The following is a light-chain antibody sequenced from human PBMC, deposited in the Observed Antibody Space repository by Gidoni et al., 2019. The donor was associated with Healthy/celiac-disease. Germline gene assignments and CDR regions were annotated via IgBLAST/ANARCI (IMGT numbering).Light chain of an antibody. CDR1: SSTIGENT. V-gene: IGLV1-44*01. CDR3: AAWDDSLNGFVV. Sequence: QSVVTQPPSMSGTPGQRVPISCSGSSSTIGENTVNWYQHLPGMAPKLLIYADHPRPSGVPYRFSGSNSGTSASRAISGLQSEDVADYYCAAWDDSLNGFVVFGGGTKLTVL. J-gene: IGLJ2*01. CDR2: ADH.